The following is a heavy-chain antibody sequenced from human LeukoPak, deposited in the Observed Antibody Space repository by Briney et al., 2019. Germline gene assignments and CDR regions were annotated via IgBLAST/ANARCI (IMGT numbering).Heavy chain of an antibody. CDR2: ISYDGSNK. CDR3: ASHDGAMVRGVINRRPIVDY. D-gene: IGHD3-10*01. J-gene: IGHJ4*02. V-gene: IGHV3-30*01. Sequence: QPGRSLRLSCAASGLTFSSYAMHWVRQARGKGLEWVALISYDGSNKYYADSVKGRFTISRDNSKNTLYLQMNSLRAEDTAVSYCASHDGAMVRGVINRRPIVDYWGQGTLVTVSS. CDR1: GLTFSSYA.